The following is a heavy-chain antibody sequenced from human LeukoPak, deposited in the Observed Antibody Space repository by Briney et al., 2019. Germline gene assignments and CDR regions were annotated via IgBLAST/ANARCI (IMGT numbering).Heavy chain of an antibody. Sequence: PSETLSLTCTVSGGSISSYYWSWIRQPPGKGLEWIGYIYYSGSTNYNPSLKSRVTISLHTSKNKFSPNLNSITSADTAVHYCARWSKGYYDSSGYYYEAWFDPWGQGTLVTVSS. D-gene: IGHD3-22*01. CDR3: ARWSKGYYDSSGYYYEAWFDP. CDR1: GGSISSYY. CDR2: IYYSGST. V-gene: IGHV4-59*01. J-gene: IGHJ5*02.